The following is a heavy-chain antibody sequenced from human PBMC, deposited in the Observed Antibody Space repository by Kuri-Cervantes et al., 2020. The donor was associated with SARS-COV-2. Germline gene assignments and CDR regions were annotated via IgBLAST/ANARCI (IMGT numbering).Heavy chain of an antibody. CDR3: ARRDSSGWSYTFDY. CDR2: IYPGDSDT. D-gene: IGHD6-19*01. J-gene: IGHJ4*02. V-gene: IGHV5-51*01. CDR1: GYSFTSYW. Sequence: GESLKISCKTSGYSFTSYWIAWVRQMPGKGLEWMGSIYPGDSDTRYSPSFQGQVTISADKSISTAYLQWSSLRASDTAMYYCARRDSSGWSYTFDYWGQGTLVTVSS.